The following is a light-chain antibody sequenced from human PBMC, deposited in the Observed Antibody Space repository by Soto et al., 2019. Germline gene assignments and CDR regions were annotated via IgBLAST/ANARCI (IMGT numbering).Light chain of an antibody. CDR1: QSVSNNY. CDR3: FQFVSSRT. V-gene: IGKV3-20*01. CDR2: GAS. Sequence: ASQSVSNNYLAWYQQKPGQAPRLLIYGASNRATGIPDRFSGSGSGPDSTLACSRVEPADPAVQYFFQFVSSRTCGGGTKVDNK. J-gene: IGKJ4*02.